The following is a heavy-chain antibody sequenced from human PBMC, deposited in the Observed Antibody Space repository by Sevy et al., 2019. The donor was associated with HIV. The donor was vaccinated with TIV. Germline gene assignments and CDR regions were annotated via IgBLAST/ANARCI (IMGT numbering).Heavy chain of an antibody. V-gene: IGHV3-66*02. CDR3: VCLCLSYRGGWCYFDY. CDR1: GFTVNDKY. CDR2: IFSSGST. D-gene: IGHD6-19*01. Sequence: GGSLRLSCAISGFTVNDKYIIWVRQAPGKGLEWVSVIFSSGSTYYADSAKGRFTISRDNSKNTVDLQMNSVRAGDMAVYYCVCLCLSYRGGWCYFDYWGQGTLVTVSS. J-gene: IGHJ4*02.